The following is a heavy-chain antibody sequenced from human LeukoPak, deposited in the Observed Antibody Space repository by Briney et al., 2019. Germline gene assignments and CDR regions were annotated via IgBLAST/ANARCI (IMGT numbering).Heavy chain of an antibody. Sequence: SETLSLTCTVSGGSISSGSYYWSWIRQPAGKGLEWIGRIYTSGSTNYNPSLKSRVTISVDTSKNQFSLKLSSVTAADTAVYYCASGYYYDSSGYYYPLDYWGQGTLVTVSS. CDR3: ASGYYYDSSGYYYPLDY. CDR2: IYTSGST. J-gene: IGHJ4*02. D-gene: IGHD3-22*01. V-gene: IGHV4-61*02. CDR1: GGSISSGSYY.